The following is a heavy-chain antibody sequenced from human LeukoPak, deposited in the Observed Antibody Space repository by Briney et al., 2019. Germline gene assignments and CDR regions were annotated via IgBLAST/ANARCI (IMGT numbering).Heavy chain of an antibody. CDR3: ARIAAAGTPDFDY. Sequence: SETLSLTCTVSGGSISSSSYYWGWIRQPPGKGLEWIGSIYYSGSTYYNPPLKSRVTISVDTSKNQFSLKLSSVTAADTAVYYCARIAAAGTPDFDYWGQGTLVTVSS. CDR1: GGSISSSSYY. V-gene: IGHV4-39*01. D-gene: IGHD6-13*01. CDR2: IYYSGST. J-gene: IGHJ4*02.